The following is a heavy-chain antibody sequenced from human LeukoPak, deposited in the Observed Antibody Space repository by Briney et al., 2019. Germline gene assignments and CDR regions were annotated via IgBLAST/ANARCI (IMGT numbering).Heavy chain of an antibody. Sequence: PGGSLRLSCAASGFTFSSYWMSWVRQAQGKGLEWVGRIKTKGEGGTVDYAAPVKGRFTISRDDTKNTLYLQMNSLKTEDTANYYCMSDVVNSGEGTLVTVSS. CDR1: GFTFSSYW. CDR2: IKTKGEGGTV. CDR3: MSDVVN. V-gene: IGHV3-15*01. J-gene: IGHJ4*02.